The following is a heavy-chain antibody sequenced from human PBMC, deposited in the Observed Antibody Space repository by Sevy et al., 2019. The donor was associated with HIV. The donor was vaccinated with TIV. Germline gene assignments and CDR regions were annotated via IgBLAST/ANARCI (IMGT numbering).Heavy chain of an antibody. V-gene: IGHV3-21*01. CDR2: ISSSSRYI. Sequence: GGSLRLSCAVSGFTFSSYTMNWVRQAPGKGLEWVSSISSSSRYIYYADSVKGRFTISRDNAKNSVYLQMNSLRTEDTAVYYCARDGGCSTTSCLLYFDYWGQGPLVTVSS. J-gene: IGHJ4*01. CDR1: GFTFSSYT. CDR3: ARDGGCSTTSCLLYFDY. D-gene: IGHD2-2*01.